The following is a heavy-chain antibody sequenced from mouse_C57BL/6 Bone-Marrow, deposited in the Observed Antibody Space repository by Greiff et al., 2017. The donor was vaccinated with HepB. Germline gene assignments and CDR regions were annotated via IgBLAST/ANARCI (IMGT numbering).Heavy chain of an antibody. J-gene: IGHJ1*03. CDR3: ARKVTTVVDHYWYFDV. D-gene: IGHD1-1*01. CDR2: IWTGGGT. Sequence: VQWVESGPGLVAPSQSLSITCTVSGFSLTSYAISWVRQPPGKGLEWLGVIWTGGGTNYNSALKSRLSISKDNSKSQVFLKMNSLQTDDTARYYCARKVTTVVDHYWYFDVWGTGTTVTVSS. V-gene: IGHV2-9-1*01. CDR1: GFSLTSYA.